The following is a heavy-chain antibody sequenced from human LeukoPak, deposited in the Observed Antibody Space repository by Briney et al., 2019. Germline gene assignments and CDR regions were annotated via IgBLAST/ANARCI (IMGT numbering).Heavy chain of an antibody. CDR2: ITGSGGST. CDR1: GFTFSNYA. Sequence: GGSLRLSCVASGFTFSNYAMSWVRQAPGKGLEWVSGITGSGGSTYYADSVEGRFTISRDNSKSTLYLRMNSLRDDDTAVYYCAKKRVDDRPPLHWGQGTLVTVSS. D-gene: IGHD1-14*01. CDR3: AKKRVDDRPPLH. J-gene: IGHJ4*02. V-gene: IGHV3-23*01.